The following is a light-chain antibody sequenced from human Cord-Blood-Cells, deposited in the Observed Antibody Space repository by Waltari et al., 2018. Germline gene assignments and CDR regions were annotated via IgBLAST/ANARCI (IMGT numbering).Light chain of an antibody. Sequence: QSALTQPASVSGSPGQSITISCTGTSSAVGSYNLVSWYQQHPGQAPKLMIYEGSKRPSGVSNRFAGSKSGNTASLTISGLQAEDESDYYCCSYAGSSTGVFGGGTKLTVL. J-gene: IGLJ3*02. CDR2: EGS. V-gene: IGLV2-23*01. CDR3: CSYAGSSTGV. CDR1: SSAVGSYNL.